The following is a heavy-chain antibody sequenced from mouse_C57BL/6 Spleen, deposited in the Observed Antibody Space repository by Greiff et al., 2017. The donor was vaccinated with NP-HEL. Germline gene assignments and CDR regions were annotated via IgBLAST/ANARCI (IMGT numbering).Heavy chain of an antibody. Sequence: QVTLKVSGPGILQPSQTLSLTCSFSGFSLSTFGMGVGWIRQPSGKGLEWLAHIWWDDDKYYNPALKSRLTISKDTSKNQVFLKIANVDTADTATYYCARITTTVVATLQYYYAMDYWGQGTSVTVSS. D-gene: IGHD1-1*01. J-gene: IGHJ4*01. CDR1: GFSLSTFGMG. V-gene: IGHV8-8*01. CDR3: ARITTTVVATLQYYYAMDY. CDR2: IWWDDDK.